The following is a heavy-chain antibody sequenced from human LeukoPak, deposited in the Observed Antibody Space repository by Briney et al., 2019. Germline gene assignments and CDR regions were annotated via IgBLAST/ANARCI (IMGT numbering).Heavy chain of an antibody. CDR2: IIPIFGTA. D-gene: IGHD1-1*01. V-gene: IGHV1-69*13. J-gene: IGHJ3*02. Sequence: GASVKVSCKVSGYTLTELSMHWVRQAPGKGLEWMGGIIPIFGTANYAQKFQGRVTITADESTSTAYMELSSLRSEDTAVYYCARSPVQLERRWAFDIWGQGTMVTVSS. CDR3: ARSPVQLERRWAFDI. CDR1: GYTLTELS.